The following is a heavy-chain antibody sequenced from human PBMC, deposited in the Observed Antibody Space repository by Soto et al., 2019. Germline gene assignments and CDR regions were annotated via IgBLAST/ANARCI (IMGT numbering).Heavy chain of an antibody. V-gene: IGHV3-23*01. D-gene: IGHD2-15*01. J-gene: IGHJ4*02. CDR1: GFTFTNHG. CDR3: AKVRYSTPIYYFEN. CDR2: ISGRGDTL. Sequence: EVQLLESGGDLVQPGGSLRLSCAASGFTFTNHGMSWVRQTPGKGLEWVSVISGRGDTLYYADSVQGRFTISRDNSDNIVYQQMSALRDEDSAVYYCAKVRYSTPIYYFENWGQGTPVTVSS.